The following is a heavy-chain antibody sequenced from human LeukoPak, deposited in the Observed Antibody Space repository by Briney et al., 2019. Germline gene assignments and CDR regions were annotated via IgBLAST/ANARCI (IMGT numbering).Heavy chain of an antibody. D-gene: IGHD3-22*01. CDR2: IYTSGST. CDR3: ARAVHYYDRLDY. Sequence: PSETLSLTCTVSGGSISSGSYYWSWIRQPAGKGLEWLGRIYTSGSTNYNPSLKSRVTISLDTSKNQFSLKLSSVIAADTAVYYCARAVHYYDRLDYWGQGTLVTVSS. J-gene: IGHJ4*02. V-gene: IGHV4-61*02. CDR1: GGSISSGSYY.